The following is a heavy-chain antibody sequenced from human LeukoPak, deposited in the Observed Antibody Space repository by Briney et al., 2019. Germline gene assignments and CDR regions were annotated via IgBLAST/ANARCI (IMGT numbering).Heavy chain of an antibody. CDR3: AKAAYGSESYYDPFDY. D-gene: IGHD3-10*01. CDR2: ISGSGDRT. CDR1: GFTFSSYG. Sequence: GGSLRLSCAASGFTFSSYGMSWVRQAPGKGLEWVSVISGSGDRTYYVDSVKGRFTISRDNSKNTLYLQMNSLRAEDTAVYYCAKAAYGSESYYDPFDYWGQGTLVTVSS. V-gene: IGHV3-23*01. J-gene: IGHJ4*02.